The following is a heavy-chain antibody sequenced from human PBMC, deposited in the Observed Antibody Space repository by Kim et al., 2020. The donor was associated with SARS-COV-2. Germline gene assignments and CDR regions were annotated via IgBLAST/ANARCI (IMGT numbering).Heavy chain of an antibody. V-gene: IGHV3-33*01. CDR1: GFTFGYSG. Sequence: GGSLRLSCEASGFTFGYSGMHWVRQAPVRGLEWVAVIWYDGNHKYYADSVKGRFTISRDNSKNTLYLQMNSLRVEDTAVYYCARGSSSSWYVIDSWGQGTLVTVSS. D-gene: IGHD2-2*01. CDR2: IWYDGNHK. CDR3: ARGSSSSWYVIDS. J-gene: IGHJ4*02.